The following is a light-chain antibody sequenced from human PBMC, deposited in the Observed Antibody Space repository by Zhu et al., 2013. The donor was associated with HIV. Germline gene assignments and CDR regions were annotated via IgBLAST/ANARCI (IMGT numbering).Light chain of an antibody. CDR1: QDINNY. Sequence: DIQMTQSPSSLSASVGDRVTITCQASQDINNYLNWYQQKPGKAPKLLIYDASNLETGVPSRFSGSGSGTDFTFTISSLQPDDFATYYCQQFYTYPWTFGQGTKVEIK. CDR3: QQFYTYPWT. J-gene: IGKJ1*01. V-gene: IGKV1-33*01. CDR2: DAS.